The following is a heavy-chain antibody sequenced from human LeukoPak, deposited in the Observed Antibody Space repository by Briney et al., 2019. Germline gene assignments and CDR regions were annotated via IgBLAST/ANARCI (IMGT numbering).Heavy chain of an antibody. J-gene: IGHJ4*02. CDR2: IREDGGHI. V-gene: IGHV3-7*01. CDR1: GFTLNYW. Sequence: GGSLRLSCAASGFTLNYWMTWVRQAPGKGLEWVANIREDGGHISYGDSVKGRFTISRDNTKNSLYLQMNSLRVEDTAVYYCARDEPGFGELLVHWGEGSLVTVSS. CDR3: ARDEPGFGELLVH. D-gene: IGHD3-10*01.